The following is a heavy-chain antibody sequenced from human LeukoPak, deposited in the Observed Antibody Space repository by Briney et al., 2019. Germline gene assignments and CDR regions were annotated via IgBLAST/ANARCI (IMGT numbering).Heavy chain of an antibody. Sequence: GSLRLSCAASGFTFSSYAVSWVRQAPGKGLEWVSGISGSVGSTKYADSVKGRFTISRDNSKNTLYLQMNSLRAEDTAVYYCAKYVDTAMAFDYWGQGTLVTVSS. CDR2: ISGSVGST. CDR1: GFTFSSYA. V-gene: IGHV3-23*01. D-gene: IGHD5-18*01. J-gene: IGHJ4*02. CDR3: AKYVDTAMAFDY.